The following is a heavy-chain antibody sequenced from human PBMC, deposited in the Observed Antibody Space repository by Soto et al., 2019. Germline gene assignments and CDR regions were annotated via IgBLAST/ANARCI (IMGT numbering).Heavy chain of an antibody. CDR3: ARGLLPTSYWFDP. J-gene: IGHJ5*02. CDR2: ISGSGGST. D-gene: IGHD1-26*01. V-gene: IGHV3-23*01. CDR1: GFTFSSYA. Sequence: PGGSLRLSCAASGFTFSSYAMTWVRQAPGKGLEWVSTISGSGGSTYYADSVKGRFTISRDNSENTLYLQMNSLRAEDTAVYYCARGLLPTSYWFDPWGQGTLVTVSS.